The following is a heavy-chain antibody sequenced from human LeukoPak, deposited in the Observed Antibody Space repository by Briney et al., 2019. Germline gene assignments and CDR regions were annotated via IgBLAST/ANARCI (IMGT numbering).Heavy chain of an antibody. D-gene: IGHD6-13*01. CDR2: IHYTGST. V-gene: IGHV4-59*12. CDR3: ARDIAAAGTVGYYYYYMDV. CDR1: GGSISDNS. J-gene: IGHJ6*03. Sequence: SETLSLTCSVSGGSISDNSWSWIRRPPGKGLEWIGHIHYTGSTDYNPSLKSRVTLSLDTPKNQFSLKVSSVTAADTAVYYCARDIAAAGTVGYYYYYMDVWGKGTTVTVSS.